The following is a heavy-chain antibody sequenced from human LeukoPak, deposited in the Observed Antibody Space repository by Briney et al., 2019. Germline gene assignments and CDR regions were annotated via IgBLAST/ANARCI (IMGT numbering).Heavy chain of an antibody. CDR3: ARDVYYDSSGYYAPTDAFDI. J-gene: IGHJ3*02. CDR2: INHSGST. D-gene: IGHD3-22*01. V-gene: IGHV4-34*01. Sequence: PSETLSLTCAVYGGSFSGYYWSWIRQPPGKGLEWIGEINHSGSTNYNPSLKSRVTISVDTSKNQFSLKLSSVTAADTAVYYCARDVYYDSSGYYAPTDAFDIWGQGTMVTVSS. CDR1: GGSFSGYY.